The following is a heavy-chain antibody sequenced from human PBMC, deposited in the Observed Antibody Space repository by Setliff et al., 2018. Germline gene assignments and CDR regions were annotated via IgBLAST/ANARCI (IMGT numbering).Heavy chain of an antibody. D-gene: IGHD3-22*01. CDR1: GFTFSSHW. V-gene: IGHV3-74*01. CDR3: TRRGVHSSGYYPIDS. J-gene: IGHJ4*02. CDR2: INPDATTT. Sequence: LSLTCAASGFTFSSHWMHWVRQVPGKGLAWVSQINPDATTTYYADSVKGRFTMSRDNAKNTLYLQMNSLRAEDTAVYYCTRRGVHSSGYYPIDSWGQGTLVTVSS.